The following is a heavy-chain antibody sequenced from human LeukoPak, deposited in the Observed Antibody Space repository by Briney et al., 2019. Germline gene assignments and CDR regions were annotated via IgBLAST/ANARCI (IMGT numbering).Heavy chain of an antibody. V-gene: IGHV4-39*01. CDR1: GGSISSSSYY. D-gene: IGHD1-14*01. J-gene: IGHJ4*02. CDR2: IYYSGST. Sequence: KPSETLSLTCTVSGGSISSSSYYWGWIRQPPGKGLEWIGSIYYSGSTYYNPSLKSRVTISVDTSKNQFSLKLSSVTAADTAVYYCARRDNRGSDYWGQGTLVTVSS. CDR3: ARRDNRGSDY.